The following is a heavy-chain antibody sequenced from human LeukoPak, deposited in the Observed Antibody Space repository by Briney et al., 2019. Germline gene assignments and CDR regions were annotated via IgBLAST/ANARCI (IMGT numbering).Heavy chain of an antibody. V-gene: IGHV1-8*01. CDR2: MNPNSGNT. Sequence: ASVKVSCKASGYTFTSYDINWVRQATGQGLEWMGWMNPNSGNTGYAQRFQGRVTMTRNTSISTAYMELSSLRSEDTAVYYCARASYDFWSGYFGWFDPWGQGTLVTVSS. CDR1: GYTFTSYD. J-gene: IGHJ5*02. D-gene: IGHD3-3*01. CDR3: ARASYDFWSGYFGWFDP.